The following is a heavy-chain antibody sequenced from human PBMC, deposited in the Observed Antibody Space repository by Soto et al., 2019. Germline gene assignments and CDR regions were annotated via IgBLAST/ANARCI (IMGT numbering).Heavy chain of an antibody. D-gene: IGHD3-9*01. Sequence: GGSLRLSCAASGFTVSSNYMSWVRQAPGKGLEWVSVIYSGGSTYYADSVKGRFTISRDNSKNTLYLQMNSLRAEDTAVYYCASSTYYDILTGYLGGAFDIWGQGTMVTVSS. CDR3: ASSTYYDILTGYLGGAFDI. J-gene: IGHJ3*02. V-gene: IGHV3-66*01. CDR2: IYSGGST. CDR1: GFTVSSNY.